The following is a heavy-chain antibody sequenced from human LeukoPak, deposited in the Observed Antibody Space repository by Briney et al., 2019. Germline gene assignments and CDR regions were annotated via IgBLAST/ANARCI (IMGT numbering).Heavy chain of an antibody. J-gene: IGHJ3*02. CDR3: ARHMKGGYCSGGSCYSDAFDI. Sequence: PGGSLRLSCTASGFTFVNYAMSWVRQAPGKGLEWVSAISGGGGTTYYADSVKGRFTISRDNSKNTLYLQMTSLRAEDTAVYYCARHMKGGYCSGGSCYSDAFDIWGQGTMVTVSS. V-gene: IGHV3-23*01. CDR2: ISGGGGTT. D-gene: IGHD2-15*01. CDR1: GFTFVNYA.